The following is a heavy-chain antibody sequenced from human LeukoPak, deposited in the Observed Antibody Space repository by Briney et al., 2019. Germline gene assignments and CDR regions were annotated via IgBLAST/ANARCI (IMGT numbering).Heavy chain of an antibody. D-gene: IGHD6-6*01. CDR2: ISFDGNNI. CDR1: GFSFNTYS. CDR3: AVQGSEDY. J-gene: IGHJ4*02. Sequence: GGSLRLSCVGSGFSFNTYSMHWVRQAPGKGLEWLAGISFDGNNIFHADSVKGRFTISRDNSKNTLYLQMNSLRAEDTAVYYCAVQGSEDYWGQGTLVTVSS. V-gene: IGHV3-30-3*01.